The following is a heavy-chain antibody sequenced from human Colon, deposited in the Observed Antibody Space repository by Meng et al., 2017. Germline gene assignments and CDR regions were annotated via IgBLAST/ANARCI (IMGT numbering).Heavy chain of an antibody. CDR3: ANGYSPDY. D-gene: IGHD5-12*01. CDR1: GFIFSDYY. V-gene: IGHV3-11*01. CDR2: ISSSGSAI. Sequence: GESLKISCAASGFIFSDYYMSWIRQAPGKGLEWVSHISSSGSAIYYADSVKGRFTISRDNSKNTLYLQMNRLRVEDTAVFYCANGYSPDYWGQGTLVTVSS. J-gene: IGHJ4*02.